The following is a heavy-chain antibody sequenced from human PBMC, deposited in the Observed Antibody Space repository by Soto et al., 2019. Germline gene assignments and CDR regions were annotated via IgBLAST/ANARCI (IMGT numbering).Heavy chain of an antibody. J-gene: IGHJ4*02. CDR3: ARDQTGWCLDY. Sequence: QVQLVESGGGVVQPGRSLRLSCAASGFTFSSYAMHWVRQAPGKGLEWVAVISYDGSNKYYADSVKGRFTISRDNSKNTLYLQMNSLRAEDTAVYYCARDQTGWCLDYWGQGTLVTVSS. V-gene: IGHV3-30-3*01. D-gene: IGHD6-19*01. CDR2: ISYDGSNK. CDR1: GFTFSSYA.